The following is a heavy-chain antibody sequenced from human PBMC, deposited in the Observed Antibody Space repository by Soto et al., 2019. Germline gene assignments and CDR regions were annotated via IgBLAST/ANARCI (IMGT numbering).Heavy chain of an antibody. CDR3: ARARLSRSWWFDP. V-gene: IGHV4-59*01. CDR2: IYYSGST. J-gene: IGHJ5*02. CDR1: GGSISSYY. D-gene: IGHD3-10*01. Sequence: ETLSLTCTVSGGSISSYYWSWIRQPPGKGLEWIGYIYYSGSTNYNPSLKRRVTISADTSKNQFSLKLSSVTAADTAVYYCARARLSRSWWFDPWGQGTLVTVSS.